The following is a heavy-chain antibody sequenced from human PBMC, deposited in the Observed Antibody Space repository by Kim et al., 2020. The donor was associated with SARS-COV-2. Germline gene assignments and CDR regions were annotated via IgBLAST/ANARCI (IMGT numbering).Heavy chain of an antibody. D-gene: IGHD5-18*01. J-gene: IGHJ6*03. CDR2: FDPEAGET. V-gene: IGHV1-24*01. CDR1: GYSLSELS. CDR3: ATVGFSYGSTYNYFMDV. Sequence: ASVKVSCKVSGYSLSELSMHWVRQTPGKGLEWLGGFDPEAGETVYAQNFQGRVSMTEDTSADTAYMELSSLGPDDTDVYFCATVGFSYGSTYNYFMDVWGKGTTVSVSS.